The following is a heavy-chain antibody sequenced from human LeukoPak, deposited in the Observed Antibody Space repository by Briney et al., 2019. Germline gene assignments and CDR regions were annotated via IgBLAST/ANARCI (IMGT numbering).Heavy chain of an antibody. Sequence: GGSLRLSCAASGFTFDDYGMSWVRQAPGKGLEGASGINLNGGSTGYADSVKGRFTISRDNAKNSLYLQMNSLRAEDTALYYCARYSGSYGRTAFDYWGQGTLVTVSS. CDR2: INLNGGST. J-gene: IGHJ4*02. CDR3: ARYSGSYGRTAFDY. V-gene: IGHV3-20*04. D-gene: IGHD3-10*01. CDR1: GFTFDDYG.